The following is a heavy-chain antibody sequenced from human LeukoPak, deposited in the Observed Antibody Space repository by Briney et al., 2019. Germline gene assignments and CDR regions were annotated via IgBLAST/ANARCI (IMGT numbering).Heavy chain of an antibody. CDR3: ARDRGYSYGFIDY. Sequence: GGSLRLSCTATGFTFSSYAMTWVRQTPEKGLEWVSAISGRSSSRYFADSVRGRFTISRDNAKNSLYLQMNSLRAEDTALYHCARDRGYSYGFIDYWGQGTLVTVSS. V-gene: IGHV3-23*01. CDR1: GFTFSSYA. D-gene: IGHD5-18*01. CDR2: ISGRSSSR. J-gene: IGHJ4*02.